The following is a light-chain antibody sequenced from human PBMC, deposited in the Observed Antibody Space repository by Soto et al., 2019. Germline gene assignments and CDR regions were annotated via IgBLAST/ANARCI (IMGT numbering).Light chain of an antibody. V-gene: IGKV1-39*01. Sequence: DIQMTQSPSSLSASVGDRVTITCRASESISSFLNWYQQKPGKAPNLLIYGASNLQTGVPSRFTGSGSGTAFTLTISSLQSEDFATYYCQQSSSSLFTFGPGTKVDLK. CDR1: ESISSF. CDR3: QQSSSSLFT. J-gene: IGKJ3*01. CDR2: GAS.